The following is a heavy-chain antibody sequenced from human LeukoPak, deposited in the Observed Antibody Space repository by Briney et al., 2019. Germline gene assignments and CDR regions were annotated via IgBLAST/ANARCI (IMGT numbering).Heavy chain of an antibody. Sequence: SGPTLVNPTQTLTLTCTFSGFSLSTGGGGVGWIRQPPGKALEWLSLIYWNDDKRYSPSLNSTLTITKDTSKNQVVLTMTNMDPVDTATYYCAHSPSGDYGDYGIDYWGQGTLVTVSS. CDR1: GFSLSTGGGG. CDR3: AHSPSGDYGDYGIDY. J-gene: IGHJ4*02. V-gene: IGHV2-5*01. D-gene: IGHD4-17*01. CDR2: IYWNDDK.